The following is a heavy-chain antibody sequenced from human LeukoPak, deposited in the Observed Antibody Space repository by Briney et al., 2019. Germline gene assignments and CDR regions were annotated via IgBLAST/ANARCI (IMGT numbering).Heavy chain of an antibody. CDR3: ARRYSSDAFDI. CDR2: IYPGDSDT. CDR1: GYSFTSYW. J-gene: IGHJ3*02. Sequence: GGSLQISCKGSGYSFTSYWIGWVRQMPGKGLEWMGIIYPGDSDTRYSPSFQGQVTISAEKSISTAYLQWSSLKASDTAMYYCARRYSSDAFDIWGQGTMVTVSS. D-gene: IGHD6-13*01. V-gene: IGHV5-51*01.